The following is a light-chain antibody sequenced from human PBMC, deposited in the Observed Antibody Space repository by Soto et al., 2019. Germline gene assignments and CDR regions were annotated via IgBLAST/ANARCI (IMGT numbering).Light chain of an antibody. V-gene: IGKV1-27*01. CDR3: QKYNSSPWT. Sequence: DIQMTQSPSSLSAFIGDRVTITCRASQGISKYLAWYQQKPGKVPKVLIYGTVTLQSGVPSRFSGSGSGTDFNLTISSLQPEDVTTYYCQKYNSSPWTFGQGTKVEIK. J-gene: IGKJ1*01. CDR1: QGISKY. CDR2: GTV.